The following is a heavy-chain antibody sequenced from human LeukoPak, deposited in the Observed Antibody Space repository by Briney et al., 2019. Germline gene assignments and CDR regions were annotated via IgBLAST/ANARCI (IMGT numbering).Heavy chain of an antibody. D-gene: IGHD2-2*01. V-gene: IGHV3-66*01. Sequence: GGSLRLSCAASGFTVSSNYMSWVRQAPGRGLEWVSVIYSGGSTYYADSVKGRFTISRDTSKNTLYLQMNSLRAEDTAVYYCARFLVVPAAIYYYYYGMDVWGQGTTVTVSS. J-gene: IGHJ6*02. CDR3: ARFLVVPAAIYYYYYGMDV. CDR1: GFTVSSNY. CDR2: IYSGGST.